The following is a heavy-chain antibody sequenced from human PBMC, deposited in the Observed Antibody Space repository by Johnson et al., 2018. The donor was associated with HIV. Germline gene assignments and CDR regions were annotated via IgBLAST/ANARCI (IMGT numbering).Heavy chain of an antibody. CDR1: GFTFSSYW. CDR2: INWNGGNT. J-gene: IGHJ3*02. V-gene: IGHV3-20*04. Sequence: VQLVESGGGVVQPGGSLRLSCAASGFTFSSYWMSWVRQAPGKGLEWVSGINWNGGNTGYADSVKGRFTISRDNAKNSLYVQMNSLRAEDTALYYCARVLGISQGDAFDMWGQGTLVTVSS. CDR3: ARVLGISQGDAFDM. D-gene: IGHD2/OR15-2a*01.